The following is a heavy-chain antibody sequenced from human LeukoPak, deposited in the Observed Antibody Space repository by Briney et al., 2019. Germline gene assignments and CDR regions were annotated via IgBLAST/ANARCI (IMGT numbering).Heavy chain of an antibody. CDR1: GFTFSGYY. Sequence: ASVKVSCKASGFTFSGYYFHWLRQTPGQGFEWMGWINPDRGDTRFAQKFSGRVTLTRDTSMTTVYMELKSLTFDDSAVYFCARDLAPYGGYSIPAYWGQRTLITVSS. CDR3: ARDLAPYGGYSIPAY. CDR2: INPDRGDT. D-gene: IGHD4-23*01. J-gene: IGHJ4*02. V-gene: IGHV1-2*02.